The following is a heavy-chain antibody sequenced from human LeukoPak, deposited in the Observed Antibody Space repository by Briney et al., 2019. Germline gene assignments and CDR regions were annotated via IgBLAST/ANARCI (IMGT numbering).Heavy chain of an antibody. CDR3: ARDQRRNTAIAL. Sequence: GGSVKDSCRAAGYTFTDYYMQWVRQAPGQGLEWMGWINPNTGDTNYAQKFQGWVTMTRDTSITTAYMELRSLRSDDTAVYYCARDQRRNTAIALWGQGTLVTVSS. J-gene: IGHJ4*02. D-gene: IGHD5-18*01. V-gene: IGHV1-2*04. CDR1: GYTFTDYY. CDR2: INPNTGDT.